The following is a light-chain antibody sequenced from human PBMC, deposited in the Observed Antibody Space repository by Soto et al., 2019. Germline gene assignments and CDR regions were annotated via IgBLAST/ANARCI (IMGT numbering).Light chain of an antibody. Sequence: QSVLTQPASVSGSPGQSITISCTGTSSDVGNYNLVSWYQQLPGRAPKLMIYEGSKRPSGVSHRFSGSKSGNTASLTISGLQAEDEADYYCCSYAGTSTWVFGGGTKLTVL. CDR3: CSYAGTSTWV. CDR1: SSDVGNYNL. CDR2: EGS. V-gene: IGLV2-23*01. J-gene: IGLJ3*02.